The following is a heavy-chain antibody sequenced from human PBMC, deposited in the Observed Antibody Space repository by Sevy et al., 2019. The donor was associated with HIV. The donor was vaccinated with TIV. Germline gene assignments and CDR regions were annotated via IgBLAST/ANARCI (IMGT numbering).Heavy chain of an antibody. CDR1: GFTFGDYD. D-gene: IGHD5-12*01. CDR3: TSGRGYSGYDLHYYYGMDV. J-gene: IGHJ6*02. V-gene: IGHV3-49*04. Sequence: GGSLRLSCTASGFTFGDYDMSWVRQAPGKGLEWVGFIRGKAYGGTTEYAASVKGRFTISRDDSKSIAYLQMNSLKTEDTAVYYCTSGRGYSGYDLHYYYGMDVWGQGTTVTVSS. CDR2: IRGKAYGGTT.